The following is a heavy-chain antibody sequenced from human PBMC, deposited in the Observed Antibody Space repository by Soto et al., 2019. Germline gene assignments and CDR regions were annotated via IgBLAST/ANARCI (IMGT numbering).Heavy chain of an antibody. D-gene: IGHD2-15*01. CDR1: GYTFTSYA. V-gene: IGHV1-3*01. Sequence: ASVKVSCKASGYTFTSYAMHWVRQDPGQRLEWMGWINAGNGNTKYSQKFQGRVTITRDTSASTAYMELSSLRSEDTAVYYCARLEGLGYCSGGSCYPRVYAFDIWGQGTMVTVSS. CDR2: INAGNGNT. CDR3: ARLEGLGYCSGGSCYPRVYAFDI. J-gene: IGHJ3*02.